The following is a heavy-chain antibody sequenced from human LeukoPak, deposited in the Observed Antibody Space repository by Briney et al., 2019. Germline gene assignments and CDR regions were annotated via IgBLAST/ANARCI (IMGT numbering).Heavy chain of an antibody. D-gene: IGHD3-9*01. CDR2: IYTSGST. Sequence: SETLSLTCTVSGGSISSGSYYWSWIRQPAGKGLEWIGRIYTSGSTNYNPSLKSRVTISVDTSKNQFSLKLSSVTAADTAVYYCARDDYDTNGYFDWSGPEAFDIWGQGTMVTVSS. J-gene: IGHJ3*02. V-gene: IGHV4-61*02. CDR3: ARDDYDTNGYFDWSGPEAFDI. CDR1: GGSISSGSYY.